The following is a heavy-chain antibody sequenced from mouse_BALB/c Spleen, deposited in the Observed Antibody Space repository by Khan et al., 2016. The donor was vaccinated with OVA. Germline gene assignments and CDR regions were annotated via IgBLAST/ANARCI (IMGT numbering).Heavy chain of an antibody. CDR2: VSTGGSYT. CDR1: GFTFSTYG. CDR3: TRLAYYYAIEGFPY. D-gene: IGHD1-1*01. J-gene: IGHJ3*01. V-gene: IGHV5-6*01. Sequence: EVELVESGGDLVKPGGSLKLSCAASGFTFSTYGMSWVRQAPDKRLEWVATVSTGGSYTYYPDSVKGRFTISRDNAKNTLYLQMSGLRSEDTAMFYCTRLAYYYAIEGFPYWGHVTLVPVSA.